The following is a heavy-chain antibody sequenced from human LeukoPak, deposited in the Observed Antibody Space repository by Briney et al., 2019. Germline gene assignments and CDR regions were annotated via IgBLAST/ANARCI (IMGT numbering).Heavy chain of an antibody. J-gene: IGHJ4*02. CDR2: IRYNGNNQ. CDR1: GFTFNNYG. Sequence: GGSLRLSCAASGFTFNNYGMHWVRQAPGKGLEWVAFIRYNGNNQYYADSVKGRFTISRDNSKNTLYLQMNSLKGDDTAVYYCARGLSYGWYYFDSWGQGTLVTVSS. D-gene: IGHD6-19*01. CDR3: ARGLSYGWYYFDS. V-gene: IGHV3-30*02.